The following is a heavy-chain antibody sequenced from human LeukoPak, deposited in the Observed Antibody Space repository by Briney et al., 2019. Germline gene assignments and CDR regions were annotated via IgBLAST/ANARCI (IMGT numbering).Heavy chain of an antibody. D-gene: IGHD6-19*01. CDR2: ISGSGGSI. CDR1: GFTVSTNY. Sequence: PGGSLRLSCAASGFTVSTNYMSWVRQAPGKGLEWVSGISGSGGSIYYADSVKGRFTISRDNSKNTLYLQMNGLRAEDTAVYYCAKPYSSGWYPFDSWGQGTLVTVSS. CDR3: AKPYSSGWYPFDS. V-gene: IGHV3-23*01. J-gene: IGHJ4*02.